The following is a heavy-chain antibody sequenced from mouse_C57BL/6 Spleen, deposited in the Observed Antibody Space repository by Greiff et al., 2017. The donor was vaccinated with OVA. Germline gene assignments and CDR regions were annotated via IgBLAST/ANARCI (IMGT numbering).Heavy chain of an antibody. J-gene: IGHJ1*03. CDR2: ISSGSSTI. V-gene: IGHV5-17*01. CDR1: GFTFSDYG. D-gene: IGHD2-5*01. CDR3: AMSNPYWYFDV. Sequence: EVKLVESGGGLVKPGGSLKLSCAASGFTFSDYGMHWVRQAPEQGLEWVAYISSGSSTIYYADTVTGRFTISRDNAKNTLFLQMTSLRSEDTAMYYCAMSNPYWYFDVWGTGTTVTVSS.